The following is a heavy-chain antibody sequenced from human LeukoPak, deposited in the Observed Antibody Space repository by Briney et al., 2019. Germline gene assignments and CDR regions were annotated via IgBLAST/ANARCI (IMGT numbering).Heavy chain of an antibody. Sequence: PSETLSLTCTVSGYSISSGYYWGWIRQPPGKGLEWIGSIYHSGSTYYNPSLKSRVTISVDTSKNQFSLKLSSVTAADTAVYYCARADTAMVVPGYYFDYWGQGTPVTVSS. CDR3: ARADTAMVVPGYYFDY. V-gene: IGHV4-38-2*02. J-gene: IGHJ4*02. CDR1: GYSISSGYY. D-gene: IGHD5-18*01. CDR2: IYHSGST.